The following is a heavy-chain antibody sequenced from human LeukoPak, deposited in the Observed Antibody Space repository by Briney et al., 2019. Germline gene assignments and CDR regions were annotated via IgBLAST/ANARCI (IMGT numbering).Heavy chain of an antibody. CDR1: GGSISSGDYY. Sequence: KSPQTLSLTCTVSGGSISSGDYYWTWIRQPPGKGLEWIGHIYYSGGTYYNPSLKSRVTISVDTSKNQFSLKLSSVTAADTAVYYCARDPVALVVVPAAAHDAFDIWGQGTMVTVSS. J-gene: IGHJ3*02. CDR2: IYYSGGT. CDR3: ARDPVALVVVPAAAHDAFDI. V-gene: IGHV4-30-4*08. D-gene: IGHD2-2*01.